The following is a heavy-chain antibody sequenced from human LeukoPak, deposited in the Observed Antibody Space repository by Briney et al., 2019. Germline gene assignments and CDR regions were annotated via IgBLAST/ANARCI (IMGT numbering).Heavy chain of an antibody. Sequence: SGPTLVKPTQTLTLTCTFSGFSLSTSGVGVGWIRQPPGKALEWLALIYWDDDKRYSPSLKSRLTITKDTSKNQVVLTMTNMDPVDTATYYCAHGKEMATIRVDAFDIWGKVTIVTVSS. J-gene: IGHJ3*02. CDR3: AHGKEMATIRVDAFDI. D-gene: IGHD5-24*01. CDR1: GFSLSTSGVG. CDR2: IYWDDDK. V-gene: IGHV2-5*02.